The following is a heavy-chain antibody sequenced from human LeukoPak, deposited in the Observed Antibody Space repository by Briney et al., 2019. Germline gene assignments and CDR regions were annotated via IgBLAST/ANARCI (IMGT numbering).Heavy chain of an antibody. CDR2: INPTGGST. CDR3: ARALYSSSWSVDY. V-gene: IGHV1-46*01. D-gene: IGHD6-13*01. J-gene: IGHJ4*02. CDR1: GYTFTSYY. Sequence: ASVKVSCKASGYTFTSYYMHWVRQAPGQGLEWMGLINPTGGSTGYAQKFQGRVTMTRDMSTSTVYMELSSLRSEDTAVYYCARALYSSSWSVDYWGQGTLVTVSS.